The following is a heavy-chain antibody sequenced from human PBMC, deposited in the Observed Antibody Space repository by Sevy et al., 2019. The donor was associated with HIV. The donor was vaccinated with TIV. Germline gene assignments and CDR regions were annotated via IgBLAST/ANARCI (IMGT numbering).Heavy chain of an antibody. CDR2: IPYDGSNE. J-gene: IGHJ4*02. D-gene: IGHD1-26*01. Sequence: GGSLRPSCPASGFTFSTFGMHWVRQAPGKGLEWVAVIPYDGSNENYADSVKGGSTTSTDNSKNTLSLQMNSLRTEDTAMYYCSKGRGVGASSCYFDYWGQGTPVTVSS. V-gene: IGHV3-30*18. CDR3: SKGRGVGASSCYFDY. CDR1: GFTFSTFG.